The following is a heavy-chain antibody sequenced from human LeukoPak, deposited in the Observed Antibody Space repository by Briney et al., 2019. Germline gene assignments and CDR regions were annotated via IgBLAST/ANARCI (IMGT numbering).Heavy chain of an antibody. D-gene: IGHD5-18*01. V-gene: IGHV4-39*07. CDR3: ARGIQLWGTYYFDY. CDR2: IYYSGST. J-gene: IGHJ4*02. Sequence: SETLSLTCTVSGDSISSTTYYWGWIRQPPGKGLEWIGNIYYSGSTYYNPSLKSRVTISVDTSKNQFSLKLSSVTAADTAVYYCARGIQLWGTYYFDYWGQGALVTVSS. CDR1: GDSISSTTYY.